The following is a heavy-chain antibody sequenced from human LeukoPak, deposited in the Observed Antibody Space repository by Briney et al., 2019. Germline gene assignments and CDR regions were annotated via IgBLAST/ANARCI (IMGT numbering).Heavy chain of an antibody. CDR3: AGGSSSSSSWRPYYYYYMDV. CDR1: GYTFTSYD. V-gene: IGHV1-8*01. CDR2: MNPNSGNT. Sequence: ASVKVSCKASGYTFTSYDINWVRQATGQGLEWMGWMNPNSGNTGYAQKFQGRVTMTRNTSISTAYMELSSLRSEDTAVYYCAGGSSSSSSWRPYYYYYMDVWGKGTTVTVSS. D-gene: IGHD6-6*01. J-gene: IGHJ6*03.